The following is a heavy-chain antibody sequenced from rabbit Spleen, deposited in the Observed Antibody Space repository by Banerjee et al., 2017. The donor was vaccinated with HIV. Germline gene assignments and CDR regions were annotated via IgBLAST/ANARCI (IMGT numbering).Heavy chain of an antibody. CDR1: GFSFSNKVV. CDR3: ARDKELDIWGYEFIL. J-gene: IGHJ4*01. CDR2: IYAGDGST. V-gene: IGHV1S45*01. D-gene: IGHD3-1*01. Sequence: QEQVLESGGGLVKPEGSLKLSCTASGFSFSNKVVMCWVRQAPGKGLELIGCIYAGDGSTDYANWVNGRFTISKTSSTVDLKMTSLTAADTATYFCARDKELDIWGYEFILWGPGTLVTVS.